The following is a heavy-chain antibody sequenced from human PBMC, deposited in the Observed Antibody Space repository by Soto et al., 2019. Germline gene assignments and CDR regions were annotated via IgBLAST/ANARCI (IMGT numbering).Heavy chain of an antibody. CDR2: INHSGST. Sequence: LSLTCAVYGGSFSGYYWSWIRQPPGKGLEWIGEINHSGSTNYNPSLKSRVTISVDTSKNQFSLKLSSVTAADTAVYYCARAPPNRSDWFDPWGQGTLVTVSS. D-gene: IGHD7-27*01. J-gene: IGHJ5*02. CDR3: ARAPPNRSDWFDP. V-gene: IGHV4-34*01. CDR1: GGSFSGYY.